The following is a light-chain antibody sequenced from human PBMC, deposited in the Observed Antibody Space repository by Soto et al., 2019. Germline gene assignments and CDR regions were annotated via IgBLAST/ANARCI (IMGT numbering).Light chain of an antibody. V-gene: IGKV1-5*01. CDR1: QNINRR. CDR2: AAS. Sequence: IQMTQSPSTLSASVGDRVTITCRASQNINRRLAWYQQKPGKAPNLLIYAASSLETGVPSRFSGSGSGTEFTLSISSLQPDDSASYYCQQYNSYSKTFGQGTKVDIK. CDR3: QQYNSYSKT. J-gene: IGKJ1*01.